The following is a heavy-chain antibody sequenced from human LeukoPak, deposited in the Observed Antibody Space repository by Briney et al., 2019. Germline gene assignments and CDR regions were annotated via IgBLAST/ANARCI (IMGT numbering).Heavy chain of an antibody. J-gene: IGHJ4*02. D-gene: IGHD4-17*01. CDR1: GGSISSYY. CDR3: ARRTVRSLIRY. CDR2: IYYSGST. V-gene: IGHV4-59*01. Sequence: KASETLSLTCTVSGGSISSYYWSWIRQPPGKGLEWIGYIYYSGSTNYNPSLKSRVTISVDTSKNQFSLKLSSVTAADTAVYYCARRTVRSLIRYWGQGTLVTVSS.